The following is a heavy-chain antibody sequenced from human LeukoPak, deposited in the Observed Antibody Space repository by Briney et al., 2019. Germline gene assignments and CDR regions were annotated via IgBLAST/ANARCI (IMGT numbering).Heavy chain of an antibody. V-gene: IGHV3-23*01. CDR1: GFTFNGYA. CDR2: IVGSGRAT. J-gene: IGHJ3*01. CDR3: AKRPGAFPL. D-gene: IGHD1-14*01. Sequence: GGSLRLSCVASGFTFNGYAMSWVRQAPGKGLEWVATIVGSGRATYYADSVRGRFVISRDNSQNVVHLQMNSLRVEDTAFYYCAKRPGAFPLRGRGTLVTVSP.